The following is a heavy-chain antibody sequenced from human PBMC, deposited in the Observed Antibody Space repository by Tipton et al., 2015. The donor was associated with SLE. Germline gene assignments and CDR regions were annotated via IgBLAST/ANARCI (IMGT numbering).Heavy chain of an antibody. D-gene: IGHD6-19*01. J-gene: IGHJ4*02. V-gene: IGHV4-38-2*02. CDR1: GYSISSGYY. CDR3: ARESSSGWYGLDY. CDR2: ISYSGST. Sequence: LRLSCAVSGYSISSGYYWGWIRQPPGKGLEWIGYISYSGSTNYNPSLRSRVTISLDTSKNQFSLKLSSVTAADTAVYYCARESSSGWYGLDYWGQGTLVTVSS.